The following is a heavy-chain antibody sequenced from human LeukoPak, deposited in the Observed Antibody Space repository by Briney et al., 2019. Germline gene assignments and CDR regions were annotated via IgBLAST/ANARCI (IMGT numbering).Heavy chain of an antibody. CDR1: GYSFTNYL. CDR2: IYPGDSDT. D-gene: IGHD5-18*01. CDR3: ARHLRLWQNWFDP. V-gene: IGHV5-51*07. J-gene: IGHJ5*02. Sequence: GEFLHISCKGSGYSFTNYLIGWGHHMPGERPEWMGIIYPGDSDTRYSPSFQGQVTISADKSISTAYLQWSSLKASDTAMYYCARHLRLWQNWFDPWGQGTLVTVSS.